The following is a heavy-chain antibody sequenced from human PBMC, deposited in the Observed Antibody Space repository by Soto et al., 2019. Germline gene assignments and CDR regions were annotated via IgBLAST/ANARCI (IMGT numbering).Heavy chain of an antibody. D-gene: IGHD1-1*01. V-gene: IGHV4-34*01. J-gene: IGHJ5*02. CDR3: AKVLGTIDP. CDR2: INHTGSS. Sequence: QVQLQQWGAGLLKPSETLSLTCAVYGGSFSGYYWSWILQPPVKGLEWIGEINHTGSSNYNPSLKNRVTISVDTSKNPFSLNLNSVTAADNAVYYCAKVLGTIDPWGQGTLVTVSS. CDR1: GGSFSGYY.